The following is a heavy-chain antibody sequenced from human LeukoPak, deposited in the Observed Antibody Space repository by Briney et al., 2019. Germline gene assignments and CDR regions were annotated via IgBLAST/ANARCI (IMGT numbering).Heavy chain of an antibody. J-gene: IGHJ4*02. Sequence: ASVKVSCKASGYTFTGYYMHWVRQAPGQGLEWMGWTNPNSGGTNYAQKFQGRVTMTRDTSISTAYMELSRLRSDDTAVYYCARSVAAAGAKYYFDYWGQGTLVTVSS. CDR1: GYTFTGYY. CDR3: ARSVAAAGAKYYFDY. D-gene: IGHD6-13*01. V-gene: IGHV1-2*02. CDR2: TNPNSGGT.